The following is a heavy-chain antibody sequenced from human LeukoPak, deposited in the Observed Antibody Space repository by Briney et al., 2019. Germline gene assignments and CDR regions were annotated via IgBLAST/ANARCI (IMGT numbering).Heavy chain of an antibody. CDR2: IYYSGST. CDR1: GGSISSSSYY. D-gene: IGHD1-26*01. J-gene: IGHJ4*02. CDR3: ARASLEIVGATKRFDY. Sequence: SETLSLTCTVSGGSISSSSYYWGWIRQPPGKGLEWIGSIYYSGSTYYNPSLKSRVTISVDTSKNQFSLKLSSVTAADTAVYYCARASLEIVGATKRFDYWGQGTLVTVSS. V-gene: IGHV4-39*07.